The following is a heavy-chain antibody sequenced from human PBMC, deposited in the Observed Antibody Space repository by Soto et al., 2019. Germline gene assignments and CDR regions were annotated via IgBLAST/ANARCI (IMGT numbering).Heavy chain of an antibody. CDR2: INSDGSAT. V-gene: IGHV3-74*01. Sequence: GGSLRLSCAVSGFSFSTYWMHWVRQGPGEGLVWVSRINSDGSATSYADSVKGRFTISRDNAKNMLFLQMNSLRAEDTVEYYCATDYYYYMNVWGKGTSVTVSS. CDR1: GFSFSTYW. J-gene: IGHJ6*03. CDR3: ATDYYYYMNV.